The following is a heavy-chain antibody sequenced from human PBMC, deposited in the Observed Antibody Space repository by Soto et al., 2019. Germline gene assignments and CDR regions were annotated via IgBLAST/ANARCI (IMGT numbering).Heavy chain of an antibody. Sequence: ASVKVSCKASGYTFTSYAMHWVRQAPGQRLEWMGWINAGNGNTKYSQKFQGRVTITRDTSASTAYMELSSLRSEDTAVYYCARVPYSGYDFDYWGQGTLVTVSS. V-gene: IGHV1-3*01. CDR2: INAGNGNT. CDR3: ARVPYSGYDFDY. D-gene: IGHD5-12*01. J-gene: IGHJ4*02. CDR1: GYTFTSYA.